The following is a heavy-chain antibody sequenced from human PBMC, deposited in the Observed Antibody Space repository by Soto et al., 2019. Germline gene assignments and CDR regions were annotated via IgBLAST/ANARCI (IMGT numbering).Heavy chain of an antibody. CDR2: ISSRSSYI. V-gene: IGHV3-21*01. CDR3: ARDGGGDLKAFDI. CDR1: GFTFSSYS. D-gene: IGHD3-16*01. Sequence: EVQLVESGGGLVKPGGSLRLSCAASGFTFSSYSMNWVRQAPGKGLEWVSSISSRSSYIYYAASVKGRFTISRDNAKNSLHLQMKSLGAEDWAGYYCARDGGGDLKAFDIWGQGTMVTVSS. J-gene: IGHJ3*02.